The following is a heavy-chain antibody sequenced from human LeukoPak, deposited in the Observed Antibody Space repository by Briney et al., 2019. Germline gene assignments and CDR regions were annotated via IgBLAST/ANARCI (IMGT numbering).Heavy chain of an antibody. CDR2: IIPILGIA. J-gene: IGHJ4*02. CDR3: AVEGDY. Sequence: ASVKVSCKASGGTFSSYTISWVRQAPGPGPEWMGRIIPILGIANYAQKFQGRVTITADKSTSTAYLELSSLSSEDTAVYYCAVEGDYWGQGTLVTVSA. D-gene: IGHD1-1*01. CDR1: GGTFSSYT. V-gene: IGHV1-69*02.